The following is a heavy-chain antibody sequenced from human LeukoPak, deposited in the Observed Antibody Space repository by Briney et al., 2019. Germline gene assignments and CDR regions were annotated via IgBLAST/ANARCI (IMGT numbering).Heavy chain of an antibody. CDR3: ARGVWDYDFWSGYYLNAFDY. J-gene: IGHJ4*02. Sequence: GGSLRLSCEASGFTFSSYSMNWVRQAPGKGLEWVSSISSSSSYIYYADSVKGRFTISRDNAKNSLYLQMNSLRAEDTAVYYCARGVWDYDFWSGYYLNAFDYWGQGTLVTVSS. CDR2: ISSSSSYI. D-gene: IGHD3-3*01. CDR1: GFTFSSYS. V-gene: IGHV3-21*01.